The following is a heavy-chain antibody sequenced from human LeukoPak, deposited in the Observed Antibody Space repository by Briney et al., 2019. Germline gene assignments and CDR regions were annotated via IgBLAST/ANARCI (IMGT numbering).Heavy chain of an antibody. D-gene: IGHD3-22*01. V-gene: IGHV4-59*01. J-gene: IGHJ4*02. Sequence: SETLSLTCTVSGGSISSYYWSWIRQPPGKGLEWIGYIYYSGSTNYNPSLKSRVTISVDTSKNQFSLKLSSVTAADTAVYYCARAHYYDSSGYYSLLFDYWGQGTLVTVSS. CDR1: GGSISSYY. CDR2: IYYSGST. CDR3: ARAHYYDSSGYYSLLFDY.